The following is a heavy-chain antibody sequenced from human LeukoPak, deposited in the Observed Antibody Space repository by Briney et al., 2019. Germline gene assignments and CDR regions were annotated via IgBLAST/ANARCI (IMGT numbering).Heavy chain of an antibody. CDR2: INESGST. J-gene: IGHJ4*02. CDR1: GGSFSGYY. V-gene: IGHV4-34*01. D-gene: IGHD4-17*01. CDR3: AREDYGDYYRLFDH. Sequence: SSETLSLTCAVYGGSFSGYYWSWIRQPPGKGLEWIGEINESGSTNYNPSLKSRVTISVDTSKNQLSLKLSSVTAADTAVYYCAREDYGDYYRLFDHWGQGTLVIVSS.